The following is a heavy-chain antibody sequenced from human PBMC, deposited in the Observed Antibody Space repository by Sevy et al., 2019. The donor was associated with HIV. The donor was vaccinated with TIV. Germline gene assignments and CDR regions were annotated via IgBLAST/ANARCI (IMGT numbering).Heavy chain of an antibody. D-gene: IGHD2-21*02. J-gene: IGHJ5*02. V-gene: IGHV3-23*01. CDR1: GFTFSNYA. CDR3: ARDSEYCGGDCSSENWFDP. CDR2: VGSGGST. Sequence: GGSLRLSCAASGFTFSNYAMSWVRQAPGKGLEWVSGVGSGGSTYYADSLKGRFTISRDNAKNSLYLQMNSLRGEDTAVYYCARDSEYCGGDCSSENWFDPWGQGTLVTVSS.